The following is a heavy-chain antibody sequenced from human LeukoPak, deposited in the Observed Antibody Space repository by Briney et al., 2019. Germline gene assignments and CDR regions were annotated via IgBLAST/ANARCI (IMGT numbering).Heavy chain of an antibody. CDR3: ARDSNWNDGGLGY. CDR1: GGSISSSSYY. D-gene: IGHD1-1*01. Sequence: SETLSLTCTVSGGSISSSSYYWGWIRQPPGKGLEWIGSIYYSGSTYYNPSLKSRVTISVDTSKNQFSLKLSSVTAADTAVYYRARDSNWNDGGLGYWGQGTLVTVSS. CDR2: IYYSGST. J-gene: IGHJ4*02. V-gene: IGHV4-39*07.